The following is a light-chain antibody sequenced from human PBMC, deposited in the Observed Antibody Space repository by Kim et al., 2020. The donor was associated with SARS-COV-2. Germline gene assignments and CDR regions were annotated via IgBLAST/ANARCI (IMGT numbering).Light chain of an antibody. CDR1: SSDVGYYIY. CDR3: SSYRGDNSFV. CDR2: DVS. J-gene: IGLJ1*01. V-gene: IGLV2-14*04. Sequence: QSISNSCTGRSSDVGYYIYVSWFQQHPDKVPKLIIHDVSKRPSGVSDRFSGSKSGNTASLTISGLQAEDEADYYCSSYRGDNSFVFGTGTKVTVL.